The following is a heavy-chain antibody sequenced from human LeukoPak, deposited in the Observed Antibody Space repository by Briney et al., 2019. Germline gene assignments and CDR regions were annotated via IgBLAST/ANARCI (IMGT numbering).Heavy chain of an antibody. J-gene: IGHJ4*02. CDR2: IKQDGSEK. V-gene: IGHV3-7*04. CDR3: ARALGYYYDSSGPRDIYYFDY. D-gene: IGHD3-22*01. CDR1: GFTFSSYW. Sequence: GGSLRLSCAASGFTFSSYWMSWVRQAPGKGLEWVANIKQDGSEKYYVDSVKGRFTISRDNAKNSLYLQMNGLRAEDTAVYYCARALGYYYDSSGPRDIYYFDYWGQGTLVTVSS.